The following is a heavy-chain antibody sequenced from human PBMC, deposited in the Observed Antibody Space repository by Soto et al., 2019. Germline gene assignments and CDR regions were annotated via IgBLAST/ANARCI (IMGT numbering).Heavy chain of an antibody. CDR1: GFTFSSYA. CDR2: ISGSGGST. V-gene: IGHV3-23*01. J-gene: IGHJ4*02. D-gene: IGHD2-2*01. Sequence: PGGSLRLSCAASGFTFSSYAMSWVRQAPGKGLEWVSAISGSGGSTYYADSVKGRFTISRDNSKNTLYLQMNSLRAEDTAVYYCAKGPPIVVVPAASPYFDYWGQGTLVTVS. CDR3: AKGPPIVVVPAASPYFDY.